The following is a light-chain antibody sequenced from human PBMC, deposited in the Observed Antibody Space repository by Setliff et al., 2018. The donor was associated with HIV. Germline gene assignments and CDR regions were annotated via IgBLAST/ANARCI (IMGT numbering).Light chain of an antibody. Sequence: QSALTQPASVSGSPGQSITISCIGTSSDVGGYDFVSCYQQRPGKAPKLIIFDVSERPSGVSHRFSASKSGNTASLTISGLQTEDEANYFCASYRSPATYVFGIGTKVTVL. V-gene: IGLV2-14*03. J-gene: IGLJ1*01. CDR2: DVS. CDR3: ASYRSPATYV. CDR1: SSDVGGYDF.